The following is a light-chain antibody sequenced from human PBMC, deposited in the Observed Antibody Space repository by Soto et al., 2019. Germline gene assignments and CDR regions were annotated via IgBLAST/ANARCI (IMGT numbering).Light chain of an antibody. Sequence: DIQMTQYPSSLSASVGDRVTITCRASQSISSYLNWYQQKPGKAPKLLIYAASSLQSGVPSRFSGSGSGTDFTLTISSLQPEDFATYYCQQYNSYSFGQGTKVAI. V-gene: IGKV1-39*01. CDR1: QSISSY. CDR3: QQYNSYS. CDR2: AAS. J-gene: IGKJ1*01.